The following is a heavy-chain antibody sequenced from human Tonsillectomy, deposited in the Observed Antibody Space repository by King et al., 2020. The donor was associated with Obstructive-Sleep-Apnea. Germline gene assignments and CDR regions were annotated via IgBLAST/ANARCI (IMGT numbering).Heavy chain of an antibody. CDR3: VRDTNYYDTSGFE. V-gene: IGHV4-38-2*02. Sequence: QLQESGPGRVKPSETLSLTCTVSGYSISSGYYWGWIRQPPGKGLEWIGSINHSGSTYCNPSLKSRVTISVDTSRNQFSLKLSSVTAADTAVYFCVRDTNYYDTSGFEWGQGTLVTVSS. CDR2: INHSGST. D-gene: IGHD3-22*01. CDR1: GYSISSGYY. J-gene: IGHJ4*02.